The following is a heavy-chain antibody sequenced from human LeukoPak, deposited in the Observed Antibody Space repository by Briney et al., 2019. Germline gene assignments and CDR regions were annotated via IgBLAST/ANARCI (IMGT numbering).Heavy chain of an antibody. Sequence: PSETLSLTCTVSGGSISSYYWSWIRQPPGKGLEWIGYIYYSGSTNYNPSLKSRVTISVDTSKNQFSLKLSSVTAAGTAVYYCARSLTIFGVVSHFDYWGQGTLVTVSS. CDR1: GGSISSYY. CDR2: IYYSGST. CDR3: ARSLTIFGVVSHFDY. D-gene: IGHD3-3*01. J-gene: IGHJ4*02. V-gene: IGHV4-59*01.